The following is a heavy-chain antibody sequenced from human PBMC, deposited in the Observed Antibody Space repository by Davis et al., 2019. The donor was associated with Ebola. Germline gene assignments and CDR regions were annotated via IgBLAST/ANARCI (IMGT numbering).Heavy chain of an antibody. CDR3: ASREVGLHNLF. Sequence: GESLKISCAASGFTFSSYAMSWVRQAPGKGLEWVSAISGSGGSTYYPDSVRGRFTISRDNSENTLYLQMSSLTAEDTGLYYCASREVGLHNLFWGQGTLVTVSS. J-gene: IGHJ4*02. CDR1: GFTFSSYA. D-gene: IGHD1-26*01. V-gene: IGHV3-23*01. CDR2: ISGSGGST.